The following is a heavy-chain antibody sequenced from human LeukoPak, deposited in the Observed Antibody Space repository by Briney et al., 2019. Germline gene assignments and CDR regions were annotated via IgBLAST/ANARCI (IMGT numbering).Heavy chain of an antibody. CDR1: GYSFTIFH. Sequence: ASVKVSCKASGYSFTIFHIHWVRRAPGQGLEWMGMINPSDGGTSYAQKFQGRVTMTSDTSTTTVAMDLSSLRSDDTAVYYCARESTFRLLRNVSDIWGQGTMVTVSS. V-gene: IGHV1-46*01. D-gene: IGHD5-12*01. CDR2: INPSDGGT. CDR3: ARESTFRLLRNVSDI. J-gene: IGHJ3*02.